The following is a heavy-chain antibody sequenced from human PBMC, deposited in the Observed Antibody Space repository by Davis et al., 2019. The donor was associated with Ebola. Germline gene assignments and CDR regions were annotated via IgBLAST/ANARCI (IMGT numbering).Heavy chain of an antibody. CDR2: IGTYNGNT. CDR3: ARDLTGTYDFDY. Sequence: ASVQVSCKASAYSFISYGITWVRQAPGQGLEWMGWIGTYNGNTNYAQKLQGRVTMTTDTSTSTAYMELRSLRSDDTAVYYCARDLTGTYDFDYWGQGTLVTVSS. J-gene: IGHJ4*02. CDR1: AYSFISYG. D-gene: IGHD3-9*01. V-gene: IGHV1-18*01.